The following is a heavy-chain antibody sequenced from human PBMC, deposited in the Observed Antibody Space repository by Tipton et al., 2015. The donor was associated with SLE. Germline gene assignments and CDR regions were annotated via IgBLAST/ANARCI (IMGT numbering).Heavy chain of an antibody. CDR3: AKAPRQWLVRGSAN. CDR1: GFTFSSYA. V-gene: IGHV3-64*04. D-gene: IGHD6-19*01. Sequence: SLRLSCSASGFTFSSYAMHWVRQAPGKGLEYVSAISSNGGSTYYADSVKGRFTISRDNSKNTLYLQMNSLRAEDTAVYYCAKAPRQWLVRGSANWGQGTLVTVSS. J-gene: IGHJ4*02. CDR2: ISSNGGST.